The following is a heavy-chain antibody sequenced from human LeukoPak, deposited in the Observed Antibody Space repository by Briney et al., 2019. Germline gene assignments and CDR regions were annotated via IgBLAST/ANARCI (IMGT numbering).Heavy chain of an antibody. V-gene: IGHV3-73*01. CDR2: IRSKANSYAT. D-gene: IGHD1-26*01. J-gene: IGHJ4*02. Sequence: GGSLRLSCAASGFTFSGSAMHWVRQASGKGLEWVGRIRSKANSYATAYAASVKGRFTISRDDSKNTAYLQMNSLKTEDTAVYYCTQSGSYGEYVDYWGQGTLVTVSS. CDR3: TQSGSYGEYVDY. CDR1: GFTFSGSA.